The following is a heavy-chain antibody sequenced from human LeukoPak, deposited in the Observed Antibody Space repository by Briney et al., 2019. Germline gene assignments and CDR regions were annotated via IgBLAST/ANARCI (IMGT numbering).Heavy chain of an antibody. D-gene: IGHD2-15*01. CDR2: INTNTGNT. Sequence: ASVKVSCKASGYTFTSYGMNWVRQAPGQGLEWMGWINTNTGNTTYAQGFTGRFVFSLDTSVSTAYLQIRSLKAEGSAVYYCARESWDCSGGSCSYYMDVWGKGTTVTVSS. J-gene: IGHJ6*03. CDR3: ARESWDCSGGSCSYYMDV. V-gene: IGHV7-4-1*02. CDR1: GYTFTSYG.